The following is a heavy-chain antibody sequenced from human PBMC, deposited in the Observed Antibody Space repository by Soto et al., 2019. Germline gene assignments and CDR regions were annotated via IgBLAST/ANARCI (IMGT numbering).Heavy chain of an antibody. J-gene: IGHJ5*02. CDR1: GGTFSSYA. Sequence: SVKVSFKASGGTFSSYAISWVRQAPGQGLEWMGGIIPIFGTANYAQKFQGRVTITADESTSTAYMELSSLRSEDTAVYYCAREEVTIFGVVIINWFDPWGQGTLVTVS. CDR2: IIPIFGTA. D-gene: IGHD3-3*01. CDR3: AREEVTIFGVVIINWFDP. V-gene: IGHV1-69*13.